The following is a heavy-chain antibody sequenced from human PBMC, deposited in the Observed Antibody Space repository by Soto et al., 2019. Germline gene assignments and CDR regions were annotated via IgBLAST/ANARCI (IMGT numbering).Heavy chain of an antibody. CDR3: AKTPFGELFSHFDY. CDR1: GFTFSNFW. Sequence: PGGSLRLSCAASGFTFSNFWMDWVRQAPGKGLEWVANINPDGSDKHYVDSVKGRFTISRDNSKNTLYLQMNSLRAEDTAVYYCAKTPFGELFSHFDYWGQGTLVTVSS. J-gene: IGHJ4*02. D-gene: IGHD3-10*01. CDR2: INPDGSDK. V-gene: IGHV3-7*03.